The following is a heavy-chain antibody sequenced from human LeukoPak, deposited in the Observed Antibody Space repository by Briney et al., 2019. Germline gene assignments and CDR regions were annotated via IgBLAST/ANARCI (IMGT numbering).Heavy chain of an antibody. J-gene: IGHJ4*02. CDR2: IYIIGST. CDR3: ARICSGTDCLIPD. V-gene: IGHV3-53*01. Sequence: GGSLRLSCAASGSIVSNTYMTWVRQTPGKGLEWVSVIYIIGSTFYADSVKGRFTISRDNAKSTVYLRINSLRDEDTAVYYCARICSGTDCLIPDWGQGTLVTVSS. CDR1: GSIVSNTY. D-gene: IGHD2-15*01.